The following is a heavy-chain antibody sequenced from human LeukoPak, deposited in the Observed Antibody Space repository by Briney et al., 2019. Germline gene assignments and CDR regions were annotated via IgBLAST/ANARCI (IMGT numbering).Heavy chain of an antibody. CDR2: IRQDGSEK. J-gene: IGHJ4*02. Sequence: PGGPLRLSCTASGFIFSSYWMTWVRQAPGKGLEWVANIRQDGSEKNFVDSVKGRFTISRDNAKNSPYLQMNTLTAEDTAVYYCARDPIDYWGQGTLVTVTS. V-gene: IGHV3-7*01. CDR1: GFIFSSYW. CDR3: ARDPIDY.